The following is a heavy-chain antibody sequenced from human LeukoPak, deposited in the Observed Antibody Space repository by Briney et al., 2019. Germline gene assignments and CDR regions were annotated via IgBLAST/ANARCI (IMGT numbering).Heavy chain of an antibody. V-gene: IGHV1-8*01. D-gene: IGHD6-13*01. CDR3: ARGGDSSRPPVSRTDWFDP. CDR2: MNPNSGNT. CDR1: GYTFTSFD. Sequence: ASVKVSCKASGYTFTSFDISWVRQATGQGLEWMGWMNPNSGNTAYAQKFQGRVTMTRNTAISTAYMELSSLRSEDTAVYYCARGGDSSRPPVSRTDWFDPWGQGTLVTVSS. J-gene: IGHJ5*02.